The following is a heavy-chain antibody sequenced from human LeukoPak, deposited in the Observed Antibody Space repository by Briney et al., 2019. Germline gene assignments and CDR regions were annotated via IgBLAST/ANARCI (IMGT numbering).Heavy chain of an antibody. V-gene: IGHV3-33*01. Sequence: GGSPRLSCAASGFTFSSYGMNWVRQAPGKGLEWVALIWYDGSNKYYADSVKGRFTTSRDNSKNTLYLQMNSLRAEDTAVYYRARVRLYGSGTYYSDYWGQGTLVTVSS. CDR1: GFTFSSYG. CDR3: ARVRLYGSGTYYSDY. J-gene: IGHJ4*02. CDR2: IWYDGSNK. D-gene: IGHD3-10*01.